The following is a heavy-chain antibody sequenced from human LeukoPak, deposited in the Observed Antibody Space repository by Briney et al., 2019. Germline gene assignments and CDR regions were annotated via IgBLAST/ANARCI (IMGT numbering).Heavy chain of an antibody. J-gene: IGHJ4*02. V-gene: IGHV4-34*01. CDR3: ARQGRWLQLFDY. CDR2: INHSGST. D-gene: IGHD5-24*01. Sequence: PSETLSLTCAVYGGSFSGYYWSWIRQPPGKGLEWIGEINHSGSTNYNPSLKSRVTISVDTSKNQFSLKLSSVTAADTAVYYCARQGRWLQLFDYWGQGTLVTVSS. CDR1: GGSFSGYY.